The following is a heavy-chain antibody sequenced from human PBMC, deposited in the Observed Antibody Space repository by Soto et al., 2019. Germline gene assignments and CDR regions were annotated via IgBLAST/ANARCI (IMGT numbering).Heavy chain of an antibody. CDR1: GFTFRRDG. D-gene: IGHD1-26*01. Sequence: EVQLLESGGGLVQAGGSLRLSCAASGFTFRRDGMSWVRQAPGKGLEWVSLITDIGGSTYYAESVKGRFTISRDNTKNALILQRSLLRAEDTALYYWAKERATTTAFDYWGQGAMVTVSS. J-gene: IGHJ4*02. CDR2: ITDIGGST. CDR3: AKERATTTAFDY. V-gene: IGHV3-23*01.